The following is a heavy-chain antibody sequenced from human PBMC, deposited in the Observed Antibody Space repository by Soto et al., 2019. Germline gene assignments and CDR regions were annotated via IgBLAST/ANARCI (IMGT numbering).Heavy chain of an antibody. J-gene: IGHJ6*03. V-gene: IGHV3-64*01. CDR2: ISSNGGST. CDR3: ARDPGRAIGLYYYYMDV. D-gene: IGHD2-2*02. CDR1: GFTFSSYA. Sequence: PGGSLRLSCAASGFTFSSYAMHWVRQAPGKGLEYVSAISSNGGSTYYANSVKGRFTISRDNSKNTLYLQMGSLRAEDMAVYYCARDPGRAIGLYYYYMDVWGKGTTVTVSS.